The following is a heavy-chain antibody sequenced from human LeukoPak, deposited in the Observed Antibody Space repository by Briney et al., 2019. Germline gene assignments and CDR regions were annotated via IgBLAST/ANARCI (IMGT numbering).Heavy chain of an antibody. CDR1: GGSFSGYY. J-gene: IGHJ6*03. V-gene: IGHV4-34*01. CDR2: IYHRGST. CDR3: ARSSGHSTARNYYYYMDV. D-gene: IGHD3-10*01. Sequence: SETLSLTCAVNGGSFSGYYWTWIRQPPGKGLEWIGEIYHRGSTNYNPSLKSRLTLSVDTSKNQFSLKLSSVTAADTAVYYCARSSGHSTARNYYYYMDVWGKGTTVAVAS.